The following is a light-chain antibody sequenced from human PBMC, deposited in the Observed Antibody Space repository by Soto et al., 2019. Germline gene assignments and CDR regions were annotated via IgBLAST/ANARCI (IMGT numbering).Light chain of an antibody. J-gene: IGKJ1*01. CDR2: GAS. CDR1: QSVSSTY. Sequence: EIVLTQSPGTLPLSPGERATLSCRASQSVSSTYLALYQQKPGQAPRLLIYGASSRATGIPDRFSGSGSGTDFTLTISRLEPEDFSVYYCQQYRTFGQGTKVDIK. V-gene: IGKV3-20*01. CDR3: QQYRT.